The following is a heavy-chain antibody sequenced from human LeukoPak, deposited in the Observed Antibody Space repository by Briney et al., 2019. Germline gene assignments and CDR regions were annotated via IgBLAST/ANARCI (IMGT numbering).Heavy chain of an antibody. CDR1: GGSISSSSYY. CDR3: ARRSGITIFGVVPFDY. D-gene: IGHD3-3*01. J-gene: IGHJ4*02. V-gene: IGHV4-39*01. CDR2: IYYSGST. Sequence: SETLSLTCTVSGGSISSSSYYWGWIRQPPGKGLEWIGSIYYSGSTYYNPSFKSRVTISVDTSKNQFSLKLSSVTAADTAVYYCARRSGITIFGVVPFDYWGQGTLVTVSS.